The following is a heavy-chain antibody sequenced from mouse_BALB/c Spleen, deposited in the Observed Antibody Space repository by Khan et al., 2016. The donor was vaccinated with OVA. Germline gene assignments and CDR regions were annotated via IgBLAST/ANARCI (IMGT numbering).Heavy chain of an antibody. CDR2: ISSSGST. Sequence: EVELVESGPGLVKPSQSLSLTCTVTGYSITSDYAWNWIRQFPGNKLEWMGYISSSGSTNYNPALKSRISITRDTSKNQFFLQLNSVTTEDTATYYCARDGSGYNYAMDYWGQGTSVTVSS. CDR1: GYSITSDYA. V-gene: IGHV3-2*02. J-gene: IGHJ4*01. D-gene: IGHD2-3*01. CDR3: ARDGSGYNYAMDY.